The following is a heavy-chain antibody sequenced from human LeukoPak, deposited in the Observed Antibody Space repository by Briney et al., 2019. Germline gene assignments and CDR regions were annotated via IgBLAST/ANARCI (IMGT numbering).Heavy chain of an antibody. CDR3: ARDPPRGWDELYYYYYGMDV. Sequence: VGSLRLSCAASGFTFSSYSLNWVRQAPGKGVGWVSYISSYSSTIYYADSVKGRFTISRDNAKNSLYLQMNSLRDEDTAVYCCARDPPRGWDELYYYYYGMDVWGQGTTVTVSS. D-gene: IGHD6-19*01. CDR1: GFTFSSYS. J-gene: IGHJ6*02. V-gene: IGHV3-48*02. CDR2: ISSYSSTI.